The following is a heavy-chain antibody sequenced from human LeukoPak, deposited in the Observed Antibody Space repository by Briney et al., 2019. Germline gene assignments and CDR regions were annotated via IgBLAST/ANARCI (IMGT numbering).Heavy chain of an antibody. V-gene: IGHV3-9*01. D-gene: IGHD3-3*01. J-gene: IGHJ4*02. Sequence: GGSLRLSCAASGFIFNDYAMHWVRQPPGKGLEWVSTISWNSGNKLYTDSVKGRFTISRDNAENSLYLQMNSLRPEDTALYYCAKDMDFWSGSDYWGQGTLVTVSS. CDR1: GFIFNDYA. CDR2: ISWNSGNK. CDR3: AKDMDFWSGSDY.